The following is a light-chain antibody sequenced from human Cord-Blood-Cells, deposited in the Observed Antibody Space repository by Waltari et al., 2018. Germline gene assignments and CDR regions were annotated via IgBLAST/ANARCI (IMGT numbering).Light chain of an antibody. Sequence: QSALTQPRSVSGSPGQSVTISCTGTSSAVGGYNYASWYQQHPGKAPKLMIYDVSKRPSGVPDRFSGSKSGNTASLTISGLQAEDEADYYCCSYAGSYTFVVFGGGTKLTVL. V-gene: IGLV2-11*01. CDR1: SSAVGGYNY. CDR3: CSYAGSYTFVV. CDR2: DVS. J-gene: IGLJ2*01.